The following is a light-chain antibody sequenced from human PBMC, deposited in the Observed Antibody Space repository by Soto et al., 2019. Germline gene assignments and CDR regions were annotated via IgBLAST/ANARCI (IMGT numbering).Light chain of an antibody. CDR1: QGISSY. CDR2: AAS. Sequence: AIRMTQSPSSFSASTGDRVTITCRASQGISSYLAWYQQKPGKAPKLLIYAASTLQSGVPSRFSGSGSGTEFTLTISCLQSEDFATYYCPQYYSYPWTFGQGTKVEIK. V-gene: IGKV1-8*01. J-gene: IGKJ1*01. CDR3: PQYYSYPWT.